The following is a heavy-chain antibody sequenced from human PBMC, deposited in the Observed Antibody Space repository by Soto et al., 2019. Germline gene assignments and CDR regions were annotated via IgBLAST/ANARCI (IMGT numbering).Heavy chain of an antibody. Sequence: PSETLSLTCTVSGGSISSYYWSWIRQPPGKGLECIWYIYYSGSTNYNPSLKSRVTISVDTSKNQFSLKLSSVTAADTAVYYCARDGSPYYDFWSGYYTYGMDVWGQGTTVTVSS. D-gene: IGHD3-3*01. J-gene: IGHJ6*02. CDR1: GGSISSYY. V-gene: IGHV4-59*01. CDR2: IYYSGST. CDR3: ARDGSPYYDFWSGYYTYGMDV.